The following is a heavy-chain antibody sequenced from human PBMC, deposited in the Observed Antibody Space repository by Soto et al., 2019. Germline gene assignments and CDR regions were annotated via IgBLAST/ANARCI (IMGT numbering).Heavy chain of an antibody. CDR3: ARDIGGVGRWSYYATDV. Sequence: PSETLSLTCTVSGGSISSGDYYWSWIRQPPGKGLEWIGYIYYSGSTYYNPSLKSRVTISVDTSKNQFSLKLSSVTAADTAVYYCARDIGGVGRWSYYATDVQGQGTTDTVSS. CDR1: GGSISSGDYY. D-gene: IGHD1-26*01. J-gene: IGHJ6*02. CDR2: IYYSGST. V-gene: IGHV4-30-4*01.